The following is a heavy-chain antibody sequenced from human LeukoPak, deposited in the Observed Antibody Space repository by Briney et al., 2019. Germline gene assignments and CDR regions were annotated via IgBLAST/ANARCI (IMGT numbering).Heavy chain of an antibody. J-gene: IGHJ4*02. Sequence: GESLKISCKGSGYSFTGKWIAWVRQMPGKGLEWMGIIYPGDSDTKYSPSFQGQITISADKSINTDYLQWSSLKDSDTAIYYCARRRGWDFDSSGYDFDYWGQGTLVTVSS. D-gene: IGHD3-22*01. V-gene: IGHV5-51*01. CDR3: ARRRGWDFDSSGYDFDY. CDR1: GYSFTGKW. CDR2: IYPGDSDT.